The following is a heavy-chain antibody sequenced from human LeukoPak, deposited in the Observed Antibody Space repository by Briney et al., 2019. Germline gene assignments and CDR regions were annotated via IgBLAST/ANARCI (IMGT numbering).Heavy chain of an antibody. D-gene: IGHD1-14*01. J-gene: IGHJ5*02. CDR2: IYYSGST. V-gene: IGHV4-59*08. Sequence: SETLSLTCTVSGGSISSYYGSWIRQPPGKGREGVGYIYYSGSTNYNPSLKSRVTISVDTSKNQFSLKLSSVTAADTAVYYCARLRNRDPEPTNWFDPWGQGTLVTVSS. CDR1: GGSISSYY. CDR3: ARLRNRDPEPTNWFDP.